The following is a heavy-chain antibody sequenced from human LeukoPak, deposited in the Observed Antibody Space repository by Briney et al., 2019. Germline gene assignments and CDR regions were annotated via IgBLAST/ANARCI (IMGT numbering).Heavy chain of an antibody. J-gene: IGHJ4*02. Sequence: PGGSLRLSCAASGFTFSSYEMNWARQAPGKGLEWVSYISSSDSTIYYADSVKGRFTISRDNAKNSLYLQMNSLRAEDTAVYYCARDQKVTYYYGSGSRDPFYYFDYWGQGTLVTVSS. D-gene: IGHD3-10*01. CDR3: ARDQKVTYYYGSGSRDPFYYFDY. V-gene: IGHV3-48*03. CDR2: ISSSDSTI. CDR1: GFTFSSYE.